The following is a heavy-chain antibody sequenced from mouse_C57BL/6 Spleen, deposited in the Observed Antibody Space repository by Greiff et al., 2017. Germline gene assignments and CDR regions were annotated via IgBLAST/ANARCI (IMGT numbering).Heavy chain of an antibody. V-gene: IGHV14-3*01. Sequence: VHVKQSVAELVRPGASVKLSCTASGFNIKNTYMHWVKQRPEQGLEWIGRIDPANGNTKYAPKFQGKATITADTSSNTSYLQLSSLTSEDTAIYYCASSGGYGYDSWFAYWGQGTLVTVSA. CDR1: GFNIKNTY. CDR2: IDPANGNT. CDR3: ASSGGYGYDSWFAY. D-gene: IGHD2-2*01. J-gene: IGHJ3*01.